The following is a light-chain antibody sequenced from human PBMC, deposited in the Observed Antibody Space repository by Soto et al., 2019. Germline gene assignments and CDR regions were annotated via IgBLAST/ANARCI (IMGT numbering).Light chain of an antibody. J-gene: IGLJ3*02. CDR3: CSYAGSTGYVM. Sequence: QSALAQPASVSGSPGQSITISCTGTSSDVVSSNLVSWYQQYPGKAPKLIIYEATKRPSGVSNRFSGSKSGNAASLTITNPHADDEADYHCCSYAGSTGYVMFGGGTQLTVL. V-gene: IGLV2-23*01. CDR2: EAT. CDR1: SSDVVSSNL.